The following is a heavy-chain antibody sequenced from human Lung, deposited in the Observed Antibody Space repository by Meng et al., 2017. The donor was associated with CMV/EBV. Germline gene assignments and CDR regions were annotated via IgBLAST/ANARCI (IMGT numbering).Heavy chain of an antibody. D-gene: IGHD3-22*01. CDR1: RGTFSTYT. CDR3: GRDLGCFDGSSACGYDY. J-gene: IGHJ4*02. V-gene: IGHV1-69*04. Sequence: XVXVSXXTSRGTFSTYTISWVRQAPGQGLEWMGRITPILDVPNYTQKFQGRLTITADKLTSTAYMELSSLRSEETAMYYCGRDLGCFDGSSACGYDYWGQGTXVTVSS. CDR2: ITPILDVP.